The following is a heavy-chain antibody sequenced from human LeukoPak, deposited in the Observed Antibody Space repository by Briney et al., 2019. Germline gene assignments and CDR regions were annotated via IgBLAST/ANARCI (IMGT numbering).Heavy chain of an antibody. CDR2: ISASGAST. CDR3: AKSRGSFSRSGDFDS. V-gene: IGHV3-23*01. J-gene: IGHJ4*02. CDR1: GFTFRSHA. D-gene: IGHD1-26*01. Sequence: PRGSLRLSCEASGFTFRSHAMSWVRQAPGKVLEWVSAISASGASTVYADSVKGRFTISRDNSKNTLNLQMSSLGAADTAVYYCAKSRGSFSRSGDFDSWGQGTLVTVSS.